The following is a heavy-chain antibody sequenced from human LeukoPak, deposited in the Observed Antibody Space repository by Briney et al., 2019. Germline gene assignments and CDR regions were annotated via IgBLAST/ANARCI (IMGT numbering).Heavy chain of an antibody. CDR1: GFTVSSNY. CDR3: ARGRGYCSSTTCYEAFDI. D-gene: IGHD2-2*01. V-gene: IGHV3-66*02. CDR2: IYSGGST. J-gene: IGHJ3*02. Sequence: GGSLRLSCAASGFTVSSNYMSWVRQAPGKGLEWVSLIYSGGSTYYADSVKSRFTVSRDNSKDTLYLQMNSLRAEDTAVYYCARGRGYCSSTTCYEAFDIWGQGTMVTVSS.